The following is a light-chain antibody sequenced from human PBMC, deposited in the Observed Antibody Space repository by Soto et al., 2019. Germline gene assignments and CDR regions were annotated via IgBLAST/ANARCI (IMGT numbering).Light chain of an antibody. CDR2: RSD. J-gene: IGLJ3*02. CDR1: SSNIGSNY. CDR3: AVRDDSLSGHWV. Sequence: QSVLTQPPSASGTPGQRVTLSCSGSSSNIGSNYVSWYQHLPGAAPKLLIYRSDQRPSGVPDRFSGSKSGTSASLAISGLRSEDEADYFCAVRDDSLSGHWVFGGGTKLTVL. V-gene: IGLV1-47*01.